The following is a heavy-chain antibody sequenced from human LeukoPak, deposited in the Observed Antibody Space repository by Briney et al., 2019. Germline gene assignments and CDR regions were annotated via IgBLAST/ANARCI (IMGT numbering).Heavy chain of an antibody. Sequence: SVKVSCEASGGTFSSYAISWVRQAPGQGLEWMGRIIPILGIANYAQKFQGRVTITADKSTSTAYMELSSLRSEDTAVYYCARLGGHQADYWGQGTLVTVSS. D-gene: IGHD2-15*01. CDR1: GGTFSSYA. J-gene: IGHJ4*02. CDR2: IIPILGIA. V-gene: IGHV1-69*04. CDR3: ARLGGHQADY.